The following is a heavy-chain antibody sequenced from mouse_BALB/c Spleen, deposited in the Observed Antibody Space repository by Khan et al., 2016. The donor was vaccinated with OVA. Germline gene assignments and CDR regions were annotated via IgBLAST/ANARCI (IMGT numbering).Heavy chain of an antibody. Sequence: EVQLQESGAELGRPGSSVKLSCKTSGSTFTSYGIKWVKQRPGQGLEWIGYIYPGNGYTEYNERFQGKAILTSDTSSSTAYMQLRSLTSEVSAMYFCTTAYYRYYFDYWGQGTILTVSS. J-gene: IGHJ2*01. CDR2: IYPGNGYT. CDR3: TTAYYRYYFDY. V-gene: IGHV1S134*01. CDR1: GSTFTSYG. D-gene: IGHD2-14*01.